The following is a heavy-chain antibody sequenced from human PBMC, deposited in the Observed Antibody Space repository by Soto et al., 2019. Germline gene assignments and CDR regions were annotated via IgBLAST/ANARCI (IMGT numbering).Heavy chain of an antibody. CDR1: GGTFSSYA. Sequence: SVKVSCKASGGTFSSYAISWVRQARGQGLEWMGGIIPIFGTANYAQKFQGRVKITADESTSTAYMELSSPRSEDTAVYYCARDGTIAAADPSYSYYGMHVWGQGTTVNVSS. CDR2: IIPIFGTA. D-gene: IGHD6-13*01. J-gene: IGHJ6*02. V-gene: IGHV1-69*13. CDR3: ARDGTIAAADPSYSYYGMHV.